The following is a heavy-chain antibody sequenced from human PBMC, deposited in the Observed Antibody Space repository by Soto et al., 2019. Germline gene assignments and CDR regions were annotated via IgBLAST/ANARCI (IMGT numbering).Heavy chain of an antibody. CDR3: AKDRGYSSSWTRLEGTGWFDP. D-gene: IGHD6-13*01. Sequence: QVQLVESGGGVVQPGRSLRLSCAASGFTCSSYGMHWVRQAPGKGLEWVAVISYDGSNKYYADSVKGRFTISRDNSKNTLYLQMNSLRAEDTAVYYCAKDRGYSSSWTRLEGTGWFDPWGQGTLVTVSS. CDR1: GFTCSSYG. CDR2: ISYDGSNK. V-gene: IGHV3-30*18. J-gene: IGHJ5*02.